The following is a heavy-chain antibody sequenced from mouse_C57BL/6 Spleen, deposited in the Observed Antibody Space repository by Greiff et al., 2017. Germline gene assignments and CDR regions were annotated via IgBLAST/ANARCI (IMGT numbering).Heavy chain of an antibody. CDR1: GYSITSGYD. J-gene: IGHJ1*03. V-gene: IGHV3-1*01. CDR2: ISYSGST. D-gene: IGHD2-5*01. CDR3: ARGGSNYGYWYFDV. Sequence: VQLKESGPGMVKPSQSLSLTCTVTGYSITSGYDWHWIRHFPGNKLEWMGYISYSGSTNYNPSLKSRISITHDTSKNHFFLKVNSVTTEDTATYYCARGGSNYGYWYFDVWGTGTTVTVSS.